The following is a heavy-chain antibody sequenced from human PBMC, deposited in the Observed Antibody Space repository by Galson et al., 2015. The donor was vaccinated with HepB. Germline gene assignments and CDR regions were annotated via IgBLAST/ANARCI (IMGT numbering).Heavy chain of an antibody. J-gene: IGHJ4*02. CDR2: INPSGGST. V-gene: IGHV1-46*01. D-gene: IGHD6-13*01. CDR1: GYTFTSYY. Sequence: SVKVSCKASGYTFTSYYMHWVRQAPGQGLEWMGIINPSGGSTSYAQKFQGRVTMTRDTSTSTVYMELSSLRSEDTAVYYCASGPYRPRYSSSWTPFDYWGQGTLVTVSS. CDR3: ASGPYRPRYSSSWTPFDY.